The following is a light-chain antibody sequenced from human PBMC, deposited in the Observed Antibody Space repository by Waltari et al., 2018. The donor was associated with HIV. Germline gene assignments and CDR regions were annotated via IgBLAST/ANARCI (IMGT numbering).Light chain of an antibody. V-gene: IGKV3-20*01. J-gene: IGKJ2*01. CDR2: GAS. CDR3: QHYGSSPGT. Sequence: EIVLTQSPGTLSLSPGERATLSCRASQSVSSSYVAWYQQKPGQAPRLLIHGASSRATGIPDRFSGSGSGTDFTLTISRLEPEDFAVYYCQHYGSSPGTFGQGTKLEIK. CDR1: QSVSSSY.